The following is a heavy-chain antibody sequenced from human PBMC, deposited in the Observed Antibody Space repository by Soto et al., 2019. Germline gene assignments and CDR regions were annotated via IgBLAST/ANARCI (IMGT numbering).Heavy chain of an antibody. D-gene: IGHD6-19*01. J-gene: IGHJ4*02. V-gene: IGHV3-73*01. CDR3: TREFQLDRIAVAGTDFDY. CDR2: IRSKANSYAT. CDR1: GFTFSGSA. Sequence: GGSLRLSCAASGFTFSGSAMHWVRQASGKGLEWVGRIRSKANSYATAYAASVKGRFTISRDDSKNTAYLQMNSLKTEDTAVYYCTREFQLDRIAVAGTDFDYWGQGTLVTVSS.